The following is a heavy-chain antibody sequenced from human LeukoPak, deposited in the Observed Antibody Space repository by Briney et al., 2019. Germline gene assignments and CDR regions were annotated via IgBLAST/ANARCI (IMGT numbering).Heavy chain of an antibody. D-gene: IGHD5-24*01. CDR1: GYTFTGYY. J-gene: IGHJ4*02. Sequence: ASVKVSCKASGYTFTGYYMHWVRQAPGQGLEWMGWINPNSGGTNYAQKFQGRVTMTRDTSISTAYMELSRLRSDDTAVYYCARPRDGYTGPFDYWGQGSLVTVSS. CDR3: ARPRDGYTGPFDY. CDR2: INPNSGGT. V-gene: IGHV1-2*02.